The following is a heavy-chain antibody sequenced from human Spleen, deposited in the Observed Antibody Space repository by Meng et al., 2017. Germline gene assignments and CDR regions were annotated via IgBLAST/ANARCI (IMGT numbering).Heavy chain of an antibody. D-gene: IGHD6-13*01. J-gene: IGHJ4*02. V-gene: IGHV4-34*01. Sequence: QVQLQQGGPGLLKPSETLSLTCVVSGGSFSGYYWSWIRQHPGKGLEWIGYIYYSGNTYYNPSLKSLVIISVDTSKNQFSLRLSSVTAADTAVYYCARGPGIAAAGKPFDYWGQGTLVTVSS. CDR1: GGSFSGYY. CDR2: IYYSGNT. CDR3: ARGPGIAAAGKPFDY.